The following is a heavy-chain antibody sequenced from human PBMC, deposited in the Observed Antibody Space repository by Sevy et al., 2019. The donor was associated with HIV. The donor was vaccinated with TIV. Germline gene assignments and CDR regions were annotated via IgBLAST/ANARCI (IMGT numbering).Heavy chain of an antibody. J-gene: IGHJ3*02. V-gene: IGHV3-21*01. D-gene: IGHD3-10*01. Sequence: GGSLRLSCAASGFTFSSYSMSWVRQAPGKGLEWVSSISSSSSYIYYADSVKGRFTISRDNAKNSLYLQMNSLRAEDTAVYYCARFSMVRGYISGADAFDIWGQGTMVTVSS. CDR2: ISSSSSYI. CDR3: ARFSMVRGYISGADAFDI. CDR1: GFTFSSYS.